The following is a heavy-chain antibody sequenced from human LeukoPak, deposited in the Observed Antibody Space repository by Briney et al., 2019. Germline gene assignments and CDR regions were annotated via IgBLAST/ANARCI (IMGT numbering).Heavy chain of an antibody. J-gene: IGHJ4*02. CDR2: IYTSGST. V-gene: IGHV4-4*07. CDR3: AREEREGYSSGWYCDY. CDR1: SGSISSYY. D-gene: IGHD6-19*01. Sequence: SETLSLTCTVSSGSISSYYCSWIRQPAGKGLEWIGRIYTSGSTNYNPSLKSRVTMSVDTSKNQISLILSSVTAADTAVYYCAREEREGYSSGWYCDYWGQGTLVTVSS.